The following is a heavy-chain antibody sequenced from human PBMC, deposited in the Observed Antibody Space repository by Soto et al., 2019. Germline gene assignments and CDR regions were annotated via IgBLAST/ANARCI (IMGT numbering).Heavy chain of an antibody. Sequence: QVQLQESGPGLVKTSETLSLTCAVSGDSISSNWWSWVRQPPGKGLEWIGEIFHSGSTHYNPSLKSRVIMSVGRSTNQFSLKLTSVTAADTAMYYCARSSGWYALDYWGQGSLVTVSS. D-gene: IGHD6-19*01. CDR3: ARSSGWYALDY. J-gene: IGHJ4*02. V-gene: IGHV4-4*02. CDR2: IFHSGST. CDR1: GDSISSNW.